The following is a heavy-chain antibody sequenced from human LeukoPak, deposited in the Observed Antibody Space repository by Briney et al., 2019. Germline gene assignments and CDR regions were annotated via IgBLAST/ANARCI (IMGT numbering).Heavy chain of an antibody. CDR3: AKGAQYYGSGSHRRGRYFDS. J-gene: IGHJ4*02. D-gene: IGHD3-10*01. V-gene: IGHV3-7*01. CDR2: IKQDGSEK. CDR1: GFTFSSYW. Sequence: GGSLRLSCAASGFTFSSYWMNWVRQAPGKGREWVVNIKQDGSEKYYVDSVKGRFTISRDNAKNSLYLQMSSLRAEDTAVYYCAKGAQYYGSGSHRRGRYFDSWGQGTLVTVSS.